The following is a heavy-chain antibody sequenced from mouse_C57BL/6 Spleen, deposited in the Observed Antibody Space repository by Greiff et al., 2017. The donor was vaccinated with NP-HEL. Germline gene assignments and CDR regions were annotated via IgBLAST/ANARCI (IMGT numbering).Heavy chain of an antibody. J-gene: IGHJ1*03. V-gene: IGHV1-15*01. CDR1: GYTFTDYE. CDR2: IDPETGGT. Sequence: VKLMESGAELVRPGASVTLSCKASGYTFTDYEMHWVKQTPVHGLEWIGAIDPETGGTAYNQKFKGKAILTADKSSSTAYMELRSLTSEDSAVYYCTRKGGYWYFDVWGTGTTVTVSS. CDR3: TRKGGYWYFDV. D-gene: IGHD1-1*02.